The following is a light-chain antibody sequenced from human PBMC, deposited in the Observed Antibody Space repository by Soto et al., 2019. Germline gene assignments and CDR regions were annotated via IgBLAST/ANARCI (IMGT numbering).Light chain of an antibody. CDR1: QSISSW. V-gene: IGKV1-9*01. CDR2: EES. CDR3: QKVKTYPRT. J-gene: IGKJ4*01. Sequence: DIQLTQSPSVLSDPLVAVVNITGRASQSISSWLAWYQQKPGKPPKLLIYEESTLHSGVPSRFSGRKSGTQFTLTIDSLQPEDFATYYCQKVKTYPRTCGGGTTGDIK.